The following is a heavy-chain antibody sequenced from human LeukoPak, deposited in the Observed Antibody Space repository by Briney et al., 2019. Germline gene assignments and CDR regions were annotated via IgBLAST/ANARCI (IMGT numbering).Heavy chain of an antibody. Sequence: PGGSLRLSCAASGFTFSSYGMHWVRQAPGKGLEWVAFIRYDGSNKYYADSVKGRFTISRDNSKNTLYLQMNSLRAEDTAVYYCAKKMTVVAHRRYYYYYMDVWGKGTTVTVSS. J-gene: IGHJ6*03. D-gene: IGHD5-12*01. V-gene: IGHV3-30*02. CDR3: AKKMTVVAHRRYYYYYMDV. CDR1: GFTFSSYG. CDR2: IRYDGSNK.